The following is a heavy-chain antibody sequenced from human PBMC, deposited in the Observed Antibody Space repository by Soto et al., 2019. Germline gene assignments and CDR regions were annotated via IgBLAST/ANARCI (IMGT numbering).Heavy chain of an antibody. CDR2: INPHSGGR. CDR1: GYTFTGYY. CDR3: ARGAPGTSSSWDFDY. D-gene: IGHD6-13*01. V-gene: IGHV1-2*02. Sequence: ASVKVSCKASGYTFTGYYMHWVRQAPGQGLEWMGWINPHSGGRGYEQKFQGRVTMTRDTSTTTVDMELSRLRSDDTAVYYCARGAPGTSSSWDFDYWGQGTLVTVSS. J-gene: IGHJ4*02.